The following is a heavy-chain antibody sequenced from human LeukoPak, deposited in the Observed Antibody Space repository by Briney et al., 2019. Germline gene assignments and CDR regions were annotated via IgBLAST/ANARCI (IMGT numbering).Heavy chain of an antibody. CDR2: INHSGST. J-gene: IGHJ5*02. D-gene: IGHD3-3*01. CDR3: ARGPETYYDFWSGYCTSGWFDP. V-gene: IGHV4-34*01. CDR1: GGSFSGYY. Sequence: SETLSLTCAVYGGSFSGYYWSWIRQPPGKGLEWIGEINHSGSTNYNPSLKSRVTISVDTSKNQFSLKLSSVTAADTAVYYCARGPETYYDFWSGYCTSGWFDPSGQGTLVTVSS.